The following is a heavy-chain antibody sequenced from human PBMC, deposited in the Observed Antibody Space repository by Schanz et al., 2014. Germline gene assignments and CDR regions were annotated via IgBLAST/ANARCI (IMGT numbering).Heavy chain of an antibody. Sequence: QVQLVQSGAEVKKPGSSMKVSCKASGDTLSSYGISWVRQAPGQGLEWMGMINPSGGSTTYAQKFQGRVTMTRDTSTSTVYMELSSLRSEDTAVYYCARDGVDAAAGGNYWGQGTLVTVSS. V-gene: IGHV1-46*03. CDR3: ARDGVDAAAGGNY. CDR2: INPSGGST. CDR1: GDTLSSYG. J-gene: IGHJ4*02. D-gene: IGHD6-13*01.